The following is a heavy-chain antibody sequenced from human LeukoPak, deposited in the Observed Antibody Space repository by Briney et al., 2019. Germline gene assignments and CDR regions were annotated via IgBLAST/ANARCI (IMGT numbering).Heavy chain of an antibody. CDR3: ARGGIVGAIDY. D-gene: IGHD1-26*01. CDR1: GGSFSGYY. CDR2: INHSGST. V-gene: IGHV4-34*01. Sequence: SGTLSLTCAVYGGSFSGYYWSWIRQPPGKGLEWIGEINHSGSTNYNPSLKSRVTISVDTSKNQFSLKLSSVTAADTAVYYCARGGIVGAIDYWGQGTLVTVSS. J-gene: IGHJ4*02.